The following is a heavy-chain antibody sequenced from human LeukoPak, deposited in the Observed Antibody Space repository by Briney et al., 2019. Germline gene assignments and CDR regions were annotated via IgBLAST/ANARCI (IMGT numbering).Heavy chain of an antibody. D-gene: IGHD3-10*01. Sequence: SVRVSCKASGGTFSSYAISWVRQAPGQGLEWMGGIIPIFGTANYAQKFQGRVTITADESTSTAYMELSSLRSEDTAVYYCARGGGSGSQFYYYYGMDVWGKGTTVTVSS. CDR3: ARGGGSGSQFYYYYGMDV. V-gene: IGHV1-69*13. J-gene: IGHJ6*04. CDR1: GGTFSSYA. CDR2: IIPIFGTA.